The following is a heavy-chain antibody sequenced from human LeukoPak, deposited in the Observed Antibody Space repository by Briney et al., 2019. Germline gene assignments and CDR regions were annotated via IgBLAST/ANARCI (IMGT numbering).Heavy chain of an antibody. V-gene: IGHV4-39*01. Sequence: SETLSLTCAVSGGSISSSSYYWGWIRQPPGTGLEWIGSIYYSGSTYYNPSLKSRVTISVDTSKNQFSLRLSSVTAADTAVYYCARGIAAAFDYWGQGTLVTVSS. CDR1: GGSISSSSYY. J-gene: IGHJ4*02. D-gene: IGHD6-13*01. CDR2: IYYSGST. CDR3: ARGIAAAFDY.